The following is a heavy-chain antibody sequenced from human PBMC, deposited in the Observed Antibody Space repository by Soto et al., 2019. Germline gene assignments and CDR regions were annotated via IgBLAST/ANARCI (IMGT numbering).Heavy chain of an antibody. CDR3: ARHNYCLGSTYFDY. J-gene: IGHJ4*02. V-gene: IGHV4-59*08. CDR2: IYYSGST. Sequence: QVQLQESGPGLVKPSETLSLTCTVSGGSISSYYWSWIRQPPGKGLEWIGYIYYSGSTNYNPSLRRRVAVSVDTSKYQFSLKLNFMTAADTAVYYCARHNYCLGSTYFDYWGQGTLVTVSS. CDR1: GGSISSYY. D-gene: IGHD3-10*02.